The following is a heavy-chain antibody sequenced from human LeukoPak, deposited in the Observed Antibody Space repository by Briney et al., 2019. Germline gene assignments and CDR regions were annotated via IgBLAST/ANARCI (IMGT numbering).Heavy chain of an antibody. CDR3: ASPDPGYSSSWYGALYFDY. CDR1: GGTLSSYA. D-gene: IGHD6-13*01. J-gene: IGHJ4*02. CDR2: IIPILGIA. Sequence: GASVKVSCKASGGTLSSYAISWVRQAPGQGLEWMGRIIPILGIANYAQKFQGRVTITADKSTSTAYMELSSLRSEDTAVYYCASPDPGYSSSWYGALYFDYWGQGTLVTVSS. V-gene: IGHV1-69*04.